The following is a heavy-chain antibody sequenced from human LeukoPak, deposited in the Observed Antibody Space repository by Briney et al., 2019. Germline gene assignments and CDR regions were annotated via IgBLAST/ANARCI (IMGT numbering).Heavy chain of an antibody. J-gene: IGHJ4*02. D-gene: IGHD5-18*01. CDR1: GGSISSYY. CDR3: ARGEPDSYGGPVEDY. CDR2: IYYSGST. Sequence: SETLSLTCTVSGGSISSYYWSWIRQPPGKGLEWIGYIYYSGSTNYNPSFKSRVTISVDTSKNQFSLKLSSVTAADTAVYYCARGEPDSYGGPVEDYWGQGTLVTVSS. V-gene: IGHV4-59*01.